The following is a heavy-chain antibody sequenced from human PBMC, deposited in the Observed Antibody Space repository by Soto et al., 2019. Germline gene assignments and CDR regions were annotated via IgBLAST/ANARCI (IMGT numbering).Heavy chain of an antibody. CDR1: GYTFTSYD. J-gene: IGHJ6*02. CDR2: MDPNSGST. D-gene: IGHD3-3*01. CDR3: ARERKFDFWRKGLDV. V-gene: IGHV1-8*01. Sequence: QAQLVQSGAEVKKPGASVKVSCKASGYTFTSYDINWVRQAPGQGLAWLGWMDPNSGSTGYAQNFQGRVTMTRNISINTAHMELSSLRSEDTAVYYCARERKFDFWRKGLDVWGQGTTVTVSS.